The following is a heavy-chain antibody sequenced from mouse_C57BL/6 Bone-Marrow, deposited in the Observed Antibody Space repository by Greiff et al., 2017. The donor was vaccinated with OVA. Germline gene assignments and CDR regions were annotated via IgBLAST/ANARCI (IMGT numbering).Heavy chain of an antibody. D-gene: IGHD3-2*02. CDR2: IYPRSGNT. V-gene: IGHV1-64*01. CDR1: GYTFTSYW. J-gene: IGHJ3*01. Sequence: QVQLQQPGAELVKPGASVKLSCKASGYTFTSYWMHWVKQRPGQGLEWIGEIYPRSGNTYYNEKFKGKATLTADKSSSTAYMELRSLTSEDSAVYFCARGELRLWFAYWGQGTLVTVSA. CDR3: ARGELRLWFAY.